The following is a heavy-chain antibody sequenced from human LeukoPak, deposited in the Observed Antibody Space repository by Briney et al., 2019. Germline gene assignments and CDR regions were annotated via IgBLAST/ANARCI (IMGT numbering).Heavy chain of an antibody. CDR1: GGSVSSGSYY. J-gene: IGHJ4*02. D-gene: IGHD6-19*01. V-gene: IGHV4-61*01. CDR2: IYYSGST. CDR3: ARAVRGLTPYFDY. Sequence: SETLSLTCTVSGGSVSSGSYYWSWIRQPPGKGLEWIGYIYYSGSTNYNPSLKSRVTISVDTSKNQFSLKLSSVTAADTAVYYCARAVRGLTPYFDYWGQGTLVTVSS.